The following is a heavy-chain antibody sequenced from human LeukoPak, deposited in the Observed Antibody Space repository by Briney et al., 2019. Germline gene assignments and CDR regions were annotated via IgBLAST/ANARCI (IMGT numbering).Heavy chain of an antibody. D-gene: IGHD6-19*01. CDR1: GFIFSSYS. V-gene: IGHV3-48*01. Sequence: GGSLRLSCEASGFIFSSYSMNWVRQAPGKGLEWISKINSGSTTIYYKDSVRGRFTISRDNAKNSLSLQMNSLRAEDTAVYYCARGSPQSHDAFDIWGQGTMVTVSS. CDR3: ARGSPQSHDAFDI. J-gene: IGHJ3*02. CDR2: INSGSTTI.